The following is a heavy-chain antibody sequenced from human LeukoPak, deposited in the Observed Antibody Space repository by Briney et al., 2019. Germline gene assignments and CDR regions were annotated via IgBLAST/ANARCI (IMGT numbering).Heavy chain of an antibody. D-gene: IGHD3-16*01. J-gene: IGHJ4*02. CDR1: GGTFNSYA. Sequence: SSVQVSCQSSGGTFNSYAINWVRQAPGQELEWMGGIIPIFGTTNYARKFRGRVTLTADKSTRTAYMELSSLRSEDTAVYYCARDNDSRDPPHFDYWGQGTLVTVSS. CDR2: IIPIFGTT. V-gene: IGHV1-69*06. CDR3: ARDNDSRDPPHFDY.